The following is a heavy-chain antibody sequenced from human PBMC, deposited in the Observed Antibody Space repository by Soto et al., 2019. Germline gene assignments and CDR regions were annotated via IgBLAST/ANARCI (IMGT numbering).Heavy chain of an antibody. Sequence: QVQLVQSGAEVKKPGASVKVSCKASRYTLTSYHMDWVRQAPGQGLERVGKMSTSGDRTWYPQKFRGKVTTTMDTSTGTDCMVSSSLRLEITALNYCALDGGHYFDIDYWGKGTLGTVS. CDR2: MSTSGDRT. J-gene: IGHJ4*02. CDR3: ALDGGHYFDIDY. D-gene: IGHD3-22*01. V-gene: IGHV1-46*01. CDR1: RYTLTSYH.